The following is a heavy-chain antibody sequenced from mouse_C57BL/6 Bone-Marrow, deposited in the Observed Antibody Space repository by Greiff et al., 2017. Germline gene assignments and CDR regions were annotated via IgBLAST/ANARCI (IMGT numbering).Heavy chain of an antibody. V-gene: IGHV14-4*01. J-gene: IGHJ1*03. Sequence: DVKLQESGAELVRPGASVKLSCTASGFNIKDDYMHWVKQRPEQGLEWIGWIDPENGDTEYASKFQGKATITADTSSNTAYLQLSSLTSEDTAVYYCNRVITTVVGRYFDVWGTGTTVTVSS. CDR3: NRVITTVVGRYFDV. CDR2: IDPENGDT. CDR1: GFNIKDDY. D-gene: IGHD1-1*01.